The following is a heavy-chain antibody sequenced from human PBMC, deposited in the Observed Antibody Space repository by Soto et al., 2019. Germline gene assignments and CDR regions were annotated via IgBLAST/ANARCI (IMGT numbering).Heavy chain of an antibody. CDR2: IWHDGGNK. V-gene: IGHV3-30*02. Sequence: GGSLRLSCAASGFTFSSYGMHWVRQAPGKGLEWVAFIWHDGGNKFYAESVKGRFTISRDNSKNTLYLQMTSLSAEDTAMYYYGRNEDVNAGFWNDYWGQGTMVTVS. CDR3: GRNEDVNAGFWNDY. CDR1: GFTFSSYG. D-gene: IGHD3-3*01. J-gene: IGHJ4*02.